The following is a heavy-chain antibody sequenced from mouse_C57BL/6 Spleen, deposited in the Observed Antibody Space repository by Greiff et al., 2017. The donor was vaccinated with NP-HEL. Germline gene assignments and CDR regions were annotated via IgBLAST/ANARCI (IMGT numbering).Heavy chain of an antibody. J-gene: IGHJ2*01. V-gene: IGHV1-50*01. CDR2: IDPSDSYT. Sequence: VQLQQPGAELVKPGASVKLSCKASGYTFTSYWMQWVKQRPGQGLEWIGEIDPSDSYTNYNQKFKGKATLTVDTSSSTAYMQLSSLTSEDSAVYYCARSAGYPYYFDYWGQGTTLTVSS. CDR1: GYTFTSYW. CDR3: ARSAGYPYYFDY. D-gene: IGHD2-2*01.